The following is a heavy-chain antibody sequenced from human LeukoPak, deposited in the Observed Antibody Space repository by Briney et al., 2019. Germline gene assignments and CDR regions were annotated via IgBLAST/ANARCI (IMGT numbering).Heavy chain of an antibody. J-gene: IGHJ6*02. CDR2: IYTSGST. D-gene: IGHD2-2*01. CDR1: GGSISSYY. CDR3: ARITPLVHCSSTSCYYYYGMDV. V-gene: IGHV4-4*07. Sequence: SETLSLTSTVSGGSISSYYWSWIRQPAGKGMEWIGRIYTSGSTNYNPSLKSRVTMSVDTSKNQFSLKLSAVTAADTAVYYCARITPLVHCSSTSCYYYYGMDVWGQGTTVTVSS.